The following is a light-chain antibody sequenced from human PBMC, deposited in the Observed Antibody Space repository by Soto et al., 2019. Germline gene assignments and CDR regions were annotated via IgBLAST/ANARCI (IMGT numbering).Light chain of an antibody. Sequence: QSALTQPASVSGSPGQSITISCTGTSCDVGGYNSVSWYQHHPGKAPRLMIYDVINRPSGVSNRFSGSKSGNTASLTISGLQAEDEADYYCSSYTSSITLVFGGGTKLTVL. J-gene: IGLJ2*01. CDR2: DVI. CDR1: SCDVGGYNS. CDR3: SSYTSSITLV. V-gene: IGLV2-14*03.